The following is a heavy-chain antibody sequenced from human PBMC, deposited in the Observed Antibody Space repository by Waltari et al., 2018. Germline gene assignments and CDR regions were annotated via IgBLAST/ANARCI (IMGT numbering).Heavy chain of an antibody. Sequence: QVQLQQWGAGLLKPSETLSLTCAVYGGSFSGYYWSWIRQPPGKGLEWIGEINHSGSTNYNPSLKSRVTISVDTSKNQFSLKLSSVTAADTAVYYCAMGPGGVVKFGRYFDYWGQGTLVTVSS. D-gene: IGHD3-3*01. CDR1: GGSFSGYY. V-gene: IGHV4-34*01. CDR3: AMGPGGVVKFGRYFDY. J-gene: IGHJ4*02. CDR2: INHSGST.